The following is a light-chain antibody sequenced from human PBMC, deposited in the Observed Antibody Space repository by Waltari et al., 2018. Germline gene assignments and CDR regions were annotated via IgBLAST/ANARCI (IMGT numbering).Light chain of an antibody. V-gene: IGLV7-46*01. CDR1: TGAVTSAHY. CDR3: WLAYTGGIVV. CDR2: DSY. Sequence: QAVVTQEPSLTVSPGGTVTLTCGSSTGAVTSAHYPYWLQQKPGQAPRTLIYDSYIKQSWTPARFSASLVGGKAILTLSGAQAEDEAKYYCWLAYTGGIVVFGGGTELAVL. J-gene: IGLJ2*01.